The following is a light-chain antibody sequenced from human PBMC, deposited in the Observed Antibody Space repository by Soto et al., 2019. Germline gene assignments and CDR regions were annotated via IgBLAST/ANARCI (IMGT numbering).Light chain of an antibody. CDR1: QSFRGL. CDR2: DAY. CDR3: QQRHMWPIT. J-gene: IGKJ5*01. Sequence: IGLTDSPATLSLSPWEIATLSCRASQSFRGLLAWYQQKPGQAPRLLIYDAYNRATGIPPRFSGSGSGTDFTLTISSLEPEDSAVDYCQQRHMWPITFGQATRLEIK. V-gene: IGKV3-11*01.